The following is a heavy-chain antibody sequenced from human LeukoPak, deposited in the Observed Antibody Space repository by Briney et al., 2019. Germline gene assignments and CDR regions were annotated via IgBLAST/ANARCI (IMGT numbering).Heavy chain of an antibody. CDR1: GYTLTELS. CDR3: ATFVDTAMVRGAAFDP. J-gene: IGHJ5*02. Sequence: ASVKVSCKVSGYTLTELSMHWVRQAPGKGLEWMGGFDPEDGETIYAQKFQGRVTMTEDTSTDTAYMELSSLRSEDTAVYYCATFVDTAMVRGAAFDPWGQRALVTVSS. CDR2: FDPEDGET. D-gene: IGHD5-18*01. V-gene: IGHV1-24*01.